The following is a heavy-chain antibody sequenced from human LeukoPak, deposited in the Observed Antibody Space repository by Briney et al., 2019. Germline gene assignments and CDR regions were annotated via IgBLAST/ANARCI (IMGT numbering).Heavy chain of an antibody. Sequence: GGSLRLSCAASGFTFSSYWIHWVRQAPGKGLVWVSRINSDGSSTSYADSVKGRFTISRDNAKNTLYLQMNSLRAEDTAVYYCAKVRTNWNDADFDYWGQGTLVTVSS. J-gene: IGHJ4*02. CDR1: GFTFSSYW. CDR2: INSDGSST. CDR3: AKVRTNWNDADFDY. V-gene: IGHV3-74*01. D-gene: IGHD1-20*01.